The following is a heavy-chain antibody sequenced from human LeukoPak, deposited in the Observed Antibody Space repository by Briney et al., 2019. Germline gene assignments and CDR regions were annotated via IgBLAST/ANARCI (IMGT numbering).Heavy chain of an antibody. CDR2: FSGSGGST. J-gene: IGHJ4*02. Sequence: GGSLRLSCAASGFTFSSYAMSWVRQAPGKGLECISGFSGSGGSTYYADSVKGRFTISRDNSKNTLYLQMNSLRAEDTAVYYCAKDPLIRPGYSSTWYDYWGQGTQVTVSS. CDR3: AKDPLIRPGYSSTWYDY. V-gene: IGHV3-23*01. CDR1: GFTFSSYA. D-gene: IGHD6-13*01.